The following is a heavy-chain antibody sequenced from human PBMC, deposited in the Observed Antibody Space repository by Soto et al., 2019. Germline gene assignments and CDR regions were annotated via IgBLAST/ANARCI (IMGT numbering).Heavy chain of an antibody. D-gene: IGHD6-19*01. CDR1: GGSISSGGYY. CDR2: INHSGST. Sequence: SETLSLTCTVSGGSISSGGYYWSWIRQHPGKGLEWIGEINHSGSTNYNPSLKSRVTISVDTSKNQFSLKLSSVTAADTAVYYCARGGQWLVKMGWFDPWGQGTLVTVSS. J-gene: IGHJ5*02. CDR3: ARGGQWLVKMGWFDP. V-gene: IGHV4-39*07.